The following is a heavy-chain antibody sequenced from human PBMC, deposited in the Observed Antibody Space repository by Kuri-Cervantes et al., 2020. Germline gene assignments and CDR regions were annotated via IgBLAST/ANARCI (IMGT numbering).Heavy chain of an antibody. CDR2: MNPNSGNT. D-gene: IGHD6-19*01. V-gene: IGHV1-8*01. J-gene: IGHJ6*02. CDR1: GYTFTSYD. Sequence: ASVKVSCKASGYTFTSYDINWVRQVTGQGLEWMGWMNPNSGNTGYAQKFQGRVTMTRNTSISTAYMELSSLRSEDTAVYYCARGYSSGWYNYYYYYGMDVWGQGPTVTVSS. CDR3: ARGYSSGWYNYYYYYGMDV.